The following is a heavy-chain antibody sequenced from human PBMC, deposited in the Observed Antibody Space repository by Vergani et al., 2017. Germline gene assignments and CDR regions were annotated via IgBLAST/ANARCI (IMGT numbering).Heavy chain of an antibody. CDR1: GYTFTDHY. CDR2: LQPYSGGT. J-gene: IGHJ5*02. D-gene: IGHD5-12*01. Sequence: QVQLTQSGAEVKIPGASLKVSCRTSGYTFTDHYISWLRQAPGQGPEWMGYLQPYSGGTQYAQKFQGRVTMTMDRSISTAYMDLSGLTSDDTAVYYCARDQDIVATIFSTGRQTPKYNWFDPWGQGTLVTVSS. V-gene: IGHV1-2*02. CDR3: ARDQDIVATIFSTGRQTPKYNWFDP.